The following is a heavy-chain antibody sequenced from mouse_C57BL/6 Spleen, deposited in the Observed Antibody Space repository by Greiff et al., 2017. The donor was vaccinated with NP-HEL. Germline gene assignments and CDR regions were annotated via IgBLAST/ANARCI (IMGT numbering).Heavy chain of an antibody. CDR2: IYPGSGST. Sequence: QVQLQQPGAELVKPGASVKMSCTASGYTFTSYWITWVKQRPGQGLEWIGDIYPGSGSTNYNEKFKSKATLTVDTSSSTAYMQLSSLTSEDAAVYYCARWGTVVGADYWGQGTSVTVSS. CDR1: GYTFTSYW. V-gene: IGHV1-55*01. D-gene: IGHD1-1*01. CDR3: ARWGTVVGADY. J-gene: IGHJ4*01.